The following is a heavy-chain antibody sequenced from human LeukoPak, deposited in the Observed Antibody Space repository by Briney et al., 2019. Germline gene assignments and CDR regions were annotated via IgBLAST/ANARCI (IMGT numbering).Heavy chain of an antibody. CDR3: AKDFYSNYGY. CDR2: ISYDGSNK. V-gene: IGHV3-30*18. Sequence: GSLRLSCAASGFTFSSYGMHWVRQAPGKGLEWVAVISYDGSNKYHADSVKGRFTISRDNSKNTLYLQMNSLRAEDTAVYYCAKDFYSNYGYWGQGTLVTVSS. CDR1: GFTFSSYG. D-gene: IGHD4-11*01. J-gene: IGHJ4*02.